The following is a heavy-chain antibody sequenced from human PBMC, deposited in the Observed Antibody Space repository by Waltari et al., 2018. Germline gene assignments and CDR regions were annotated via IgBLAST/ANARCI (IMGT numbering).Heavy chain of an antibody. CDR1: GGSISSHY. D-gene: IGHD3-10*01. CDR2: IYYSGST. V-gene: IGHV4-59*11. CDR3: ARVRTDYYGSGSKDQTLDY. J-gene: IGHJ4*02. Sequence: QVQLQESGPGLVKPSETLSLTCTVSGGSISSHYWSWLRQPPGKGLEWIGYIYYSGSTNYNPSLKSRVTISVDTSKNQFSLKLSSVTAADTAVYYCARVRTDYYGSGSKDQTLDYWGQGTLVTVSS.